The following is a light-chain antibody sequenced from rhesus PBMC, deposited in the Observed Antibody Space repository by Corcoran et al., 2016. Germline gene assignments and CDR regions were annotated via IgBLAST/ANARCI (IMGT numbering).Light chain of an antibody. J-gene: IGKJ3*01. Sequence: DIVMTQTPLSLSVTPGEPASISCRSSQSLLHTNGFTYLHWYLQKPGLSPQLLIYEISNRASGVPDRFSGSGSGTDFTLKISRVEAGDVGIYYCEQTLQTPFTFGPGTKLDIK. CDR1: QSLLHTNGFTY. V-gene: IGKV2-78*01. CDR2: EIS. CDR3: EQTLQTPFT.